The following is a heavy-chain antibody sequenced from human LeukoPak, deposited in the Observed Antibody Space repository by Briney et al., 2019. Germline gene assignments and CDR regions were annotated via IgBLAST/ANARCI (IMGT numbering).Heavy chain of an antibody. D-gene: IGHD3-10*01. CDR1: GFTLSSYW. J-gene: IGHJ4*02. V-gene: IGHV3-7*01. Sequence: GGSLRLSCAASGFTLSSYWMSWVRQAPGKGLEWVANIKQDRSEKYYVDSVKGRFTISRDNAKNSLYLQMNSLRAEDTAVYYCAREVPYGSGSFFDYWGQGTLVTVSS. CDR2: IKQDRSEK. CDR3: AREVPYGSGSFFDY.